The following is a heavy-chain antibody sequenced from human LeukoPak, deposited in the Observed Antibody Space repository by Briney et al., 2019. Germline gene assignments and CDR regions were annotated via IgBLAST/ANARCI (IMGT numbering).Heavy chain of an antibody. CDR3: ARDHGYGDYGFDY. V-gene: IGHV3-74*01. CDR1: GFTFSSYW. D-gene: IGHD4-17*01. J-gene: IGHJ4*02. CDR2: INSDWSST. Sequence: PGGSLRLSCAASGFTFSSYWMHWVRQAPGKGLVWVSRINSDWSSTSYADSVKGRFTISRDNAKNTLYLQMNSLRAEDTAVYYCARDHGYGDYGFDYWGQGTLVTVSS.